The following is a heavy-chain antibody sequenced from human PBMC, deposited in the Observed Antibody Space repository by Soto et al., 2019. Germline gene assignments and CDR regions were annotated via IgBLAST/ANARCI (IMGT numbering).Heavy chain of an antibody. D-gene: IGHD3-10*01. CDR3: ARQRVTMVRGVIVDYYGMDF. CDR2: IYYSGST. CDR1: GGSISSSSYY. V-gene: IGHV4-39*01. J-gene: IGHJ6*02. Sequence: PSETLSLTCTVSGGSISSSSYYWGWIRQPPGKGLEWIGSIYYSGSTYYNPSLKSRVTISVDTSKNQFSLKLSSVTAADTAVYYCARQRVTMVRGVIVDYYGMDFSGQGTTVTVSS.